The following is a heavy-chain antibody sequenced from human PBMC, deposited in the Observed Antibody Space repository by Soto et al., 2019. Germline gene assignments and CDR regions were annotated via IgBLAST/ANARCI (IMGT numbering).Heavy chain of an antibody. CDR3: AKDLGSGSYLFDAFDI. CDR2: ISYDGSNK. CDR1: GFTFSNYG. Sequence: QGQLVESGGGVVQPGRSLRLSCAASGFTFSNYGMHWVRQAPGKGLEWVAVISYDGSNKYYADSVKGRFTISRDNSKNTLYLQMNSLRAEDTPVYYCAKDLGSGSYLFDAFDIWGQGTMVTVSS. V-gene: IGHV3-30*18. J-gene: IGHJ3*02. D-gene: IGHD1-26*01.